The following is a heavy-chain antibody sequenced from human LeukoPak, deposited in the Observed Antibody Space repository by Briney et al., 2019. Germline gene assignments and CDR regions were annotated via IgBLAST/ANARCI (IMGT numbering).Heavy chain of an antibody. CDR1: GYTFTSYY. Sequence: ASVKVSCEASGYTFTSYYMHWVRQAPGQGLEWMGIINPSGGSTSYAQKFQGRVTMTRDTSTSTVYMELSSLRSEDTAVYYCARARTAAAGTRRGYNWFDPWGQGTLVTVSS. CDR3: ARARTAAAGTRRGYNWFDP. V-gene: IGHV1-46*01. J-gene: IGHJ5*02. CDR2: INPSGGST. D-gene: IGHD6-13*01.